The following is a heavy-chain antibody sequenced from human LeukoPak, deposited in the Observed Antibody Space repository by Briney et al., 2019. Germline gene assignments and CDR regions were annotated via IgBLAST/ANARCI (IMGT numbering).Heavy chain of an antibody. CDR1: GGSISSGDYY. Sequence: SETLSLTCTVSGGSISSGDYYWSWIRQPPGKGLEWIGYIYYSGSTYYNPSLKSRVTISVDTSKNQFSLKLSSVTAADTAVYYCARDLLSGDYSPGGFDYWGQGTLVTVSS. J-gene: IGHJ4*02. CDR2: IYYSGST. CDR3: ARDLLSGDYSPGGFDY. V-gene: IGHV4-30-4*01. D-gene: IGHD4-17*01.